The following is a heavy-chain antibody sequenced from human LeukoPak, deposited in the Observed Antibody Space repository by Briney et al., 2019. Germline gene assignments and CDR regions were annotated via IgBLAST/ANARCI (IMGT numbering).Heavy chain of an antibody. Sequence: GGSLRLSCAASGFTFSSYAMHWVRQAPGKGLEWVAVISYDGSNKYYADPVKGRFTISRDNSKNTLYLQMNSLRAEDTAVYYCARDFYDFWSGYMYWGQGTLVTVSS. D-gene: IGHD3-3*01. CDR3: ARDFYDFWSGYMY. CDR2: ISYDGSNK. V-gene: IGHV3-30-3*01. J-gene: IGHJ4*02. CDR1: GFTFSSYA.